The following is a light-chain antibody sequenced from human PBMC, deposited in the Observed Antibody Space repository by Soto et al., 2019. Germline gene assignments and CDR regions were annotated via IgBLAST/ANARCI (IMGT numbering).Light chain of an antibody. CDR1: QSVLYSSNNKNY. V-gene: IGKV4-1*01. CDR3: QQYYAVPYT. J-gene: IGKJ2*01. Sequence: IVMTQSPDSLAVSLGEKATINCKSSQSVLYSSNNKNYLTWYQQKPGQPPKLLIYWASTRESGVPDRFSGSGSGTDFSRTTSNLQAEDVEVYYCQQYYAVPYTFGQGTKLEIK. CDR2: WAS.